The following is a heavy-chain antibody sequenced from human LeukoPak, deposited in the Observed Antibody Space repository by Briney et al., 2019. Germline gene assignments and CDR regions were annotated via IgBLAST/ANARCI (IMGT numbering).Heavy chain of an antibody. D-gene: IGHD6-19*01. Sequence: KPSQTLSLTCTVSGGSISSGDYYWSWIRQPPGKGLEWIGYIYYSGSTYYNPSLKSRVTISVDTSKNQFSLRLSSVTAADTAVYYCAREGYTSGWYKTDYWGQGTLVTVSS. J-gene: IGHJ4*02. CDR2: IYYSGST. CDR1: GGSISSGDYY. CDR3: AREGYTSGWYKTDY. V-gene: IGHV4-30-4*01.